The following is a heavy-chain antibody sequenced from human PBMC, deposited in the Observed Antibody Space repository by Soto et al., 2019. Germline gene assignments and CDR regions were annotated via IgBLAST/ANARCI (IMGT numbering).Heavy chain of an antibody. CDR3: AKDAARYYYYYGMDV. CDR1: GFTFSSYG. V-gene: IGHV3-30*18. CDR2: ISYDGSNK. D-gene: IGHD6-6*01. Sequence: PGGSLRLSCAGSGFTFSSYGMHWVRQAPGKGLEWVAVISYDGSNKYYADSVKGRFTISRDNSKNTLYLQMNSLRAEDTAVYYCAKDAARYYYYYGMDVWGQGTTVTVSS. J-gene: IGHJ6*02.